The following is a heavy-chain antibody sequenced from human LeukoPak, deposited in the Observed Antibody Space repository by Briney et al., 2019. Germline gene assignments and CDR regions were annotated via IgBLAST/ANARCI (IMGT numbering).Heavy chain of an antibody. D-gene: IGHD5-18*01. Sequence: SETLSLTCAVYGGSFTDYYWSWIRQPPGKGLEWIGEITHTGNTNYNPSLKSRVAISVDTSKNQFYLKLSSVTAADTAIYYCAGAVTYTYGTPSWYFDLWGRGTLVTVSS. J-gene: IGHJ2*01. V-gene: IGHV4-34*01. CDR1: GGSFTDYY. CDR2: ITHTGNT. CDR3: AGAVTYTYGTPSWYFDL.